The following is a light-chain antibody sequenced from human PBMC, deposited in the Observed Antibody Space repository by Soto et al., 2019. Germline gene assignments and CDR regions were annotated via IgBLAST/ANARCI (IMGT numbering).Light chain of an antibody. J-gene: IGKJ5*01. CDR3: QKYYHVPVT. V-gene: IGKV4-1*01. CDR1: QTLLYNSNNKNY. CDR2: WAS. Sequence: DIVMTQSPDSLSVSLGERATFSCKSSQTLLYNSNNKNYLAWFQQKPGQAPKLLIYWASTRNSGVPDRFSGSGSGTDFTLTISTLQAEDVATYYCQKYYHVPVTFGQGTRLEI.